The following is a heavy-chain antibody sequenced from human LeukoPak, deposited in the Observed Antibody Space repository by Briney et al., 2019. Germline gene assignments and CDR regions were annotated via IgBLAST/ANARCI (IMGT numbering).Heavy chain of an antibody. V-gene: IGHV3-15*01. CDR2: IKSKTDGGTT. D-gene: IGHD4-17*01. CDR1: GFTFSNAW. J-gene: IGHJ5*02. Sequence: GGSLRLSCAASGFTFSNAWMSWVRQAPGKGLEWVGRIKSKTDGGTTDYAAPVKGRFTISRDDSKNTLYLQMNSLRAEDTAVYYCSKSGYGDYEFWFDPWGQGTLVTVSS. CDR3: SKSGYGDYEFWFDP.